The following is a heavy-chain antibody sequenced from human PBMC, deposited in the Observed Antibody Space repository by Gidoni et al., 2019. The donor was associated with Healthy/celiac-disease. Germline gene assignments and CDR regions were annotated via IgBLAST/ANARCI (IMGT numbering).Heavy chain of an antibody. CDR3: ARRYSHGGYFDY. J-gene: IGHJ4*02. CDR1: GGSISSSSYY. V-gene: IGHV4-39*01. D-gene: IGHD6-13*01. CDR2: IYYSGST. Sequence: QLQLQESGPGLVKPSETLSLTCTVSGGSISSSSYYWGWIRQPPGKGLEWIGSIYYSGSTYYNPSIKSRVTISVDTSKNQFSLKLSSVTAADTAVYYCARRYSHGGYFDYWGQGTLVTVSS.